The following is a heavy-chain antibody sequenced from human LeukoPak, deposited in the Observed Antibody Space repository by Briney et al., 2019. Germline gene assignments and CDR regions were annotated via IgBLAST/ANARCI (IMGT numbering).Heavy chain of an antibody. D-gene: IGHD3-22*01. V-gene: IGHV3-23*01. CDR2: ISGSGDNT. CDR3: AKAHGDSSEYYYYYGMDV. Sequence: GGSLRLSCAASGFTFSSYAMSWVRQAPGKGLEWVSAISGSGDNTYYADSVKGRFTISRDNSKNTLYLQVNSLRAEDTAVYYCAKAHGDSSEYYYYYGMDVWGQGTTVTVSS. J-gene: IGHJ6*02. CDR1: GFTFSSYA.